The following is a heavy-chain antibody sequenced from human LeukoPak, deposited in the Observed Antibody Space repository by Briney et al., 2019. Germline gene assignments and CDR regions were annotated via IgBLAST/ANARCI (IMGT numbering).Heavy chain of an antibody. Sequence: GGSLRLSCAASGFTFTDYPMNWVRQAPGKGLEWVSNIRTTAEGANYAYYADSVKGRVTISRDDAKNTLYLHMNSLRDDDTAVYYCATDQRYAFDYWGQGILVTVSS. D-gene: IGHD3-9*01. J-gene: IGHJ4*02. CDR1: GFTFTDYP. V-gene: IGHV3-48*02. CDR3: ATDQRYAFDY. CDR2: IRTTAEGANYA.